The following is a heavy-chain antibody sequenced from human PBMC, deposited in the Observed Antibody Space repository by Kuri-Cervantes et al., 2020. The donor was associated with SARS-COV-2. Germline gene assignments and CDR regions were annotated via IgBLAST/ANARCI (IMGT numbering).Heavy chain of an antibody. CDR1: GFTFSTYA. CDR3: AKVSDSMTTVTTLGV. V-gene: IGHV3-23*01. J-gene: IGHJ4*02. D-gene: IGHD4-17*01. Sequence: GESLKISCAASGFTFSTYAMSWVRQAPGKGLEWVSAISRSGIYYADSVKGRFTISRDNSKNTLYLQMNSLRAEDTAVYYCAKVSDSMTTVTTLGVWGQGTLVTVSS. CDR2: ISRSGI.